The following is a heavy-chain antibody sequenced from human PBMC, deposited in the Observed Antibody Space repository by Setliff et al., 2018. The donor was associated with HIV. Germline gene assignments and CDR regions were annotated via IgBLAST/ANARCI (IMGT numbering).Heavy chain of an antibody. J-gene: IGHJ4*02. CDR1: GFTFSDHY. D-gene: IGHD3-10*01. CDR2: ISTSSSYT. CDR3: APPPRGGPGFTY. Sequence: GGSLRLSCAASGFTFSDHYMTWIRQAPGKGLEWVSYISTSSSYTNYADSVKGRFTISRDNAKKSLFLQMTSLRVEDTAVYYCAPPPRGGPGFTYWGQGTLVTVSS. V-gene: IGHV3-11*03.